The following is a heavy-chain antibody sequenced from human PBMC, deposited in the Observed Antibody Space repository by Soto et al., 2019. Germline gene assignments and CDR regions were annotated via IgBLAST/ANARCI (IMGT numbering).Heavy chain of an antibody. Sequence: QVQLVESGGGVVQPGRSLRLSCAASGFTFSTYGMHWVRQAPGMGLEWVAVIWYDGSHKDYADSVKGRFTISRDNSMNTLYLQMNSLRVEDTALYYCARALGPFDYWVQGTLVTFSS. V-gene: IGHV3-33*01. D-gene: IGHD6-13*01. CDR1: GFTFSTYG. CDR3: ARALGPFDY. CDR2: IWYDGSHK. J-gene: IGHJ4*02.